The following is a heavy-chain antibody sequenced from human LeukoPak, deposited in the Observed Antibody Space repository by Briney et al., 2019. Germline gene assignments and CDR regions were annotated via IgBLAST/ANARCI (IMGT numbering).Heavy chain of an antibody. Sequence: SETLSLTCAVSGGSISSGGYSWSWIRQPPGEGLEWIGYIYHSGSTYYNPSLKSRVTISVDRSKNQFSLKLSSVTAADTAVYYCAREGFQWGQGTLVTVSS. J-gene: IGHJ4*02. CDR2: IYHSGST. CDR3: AREGFQ. CDR1: GGSISSGGYS. V-gene: IGHV4-30-2*01.